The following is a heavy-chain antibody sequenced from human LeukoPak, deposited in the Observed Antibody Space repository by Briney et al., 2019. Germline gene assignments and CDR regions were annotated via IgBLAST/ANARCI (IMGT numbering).Heavy chain of an antibody. J-gene: IGHJ4*02. CDR2: ISDNGGST. V-gene: IGHV3-23*01. CDR3: AKDGH. CDR1: GFTFSNYA. Sequence: GGSLRLSCAASGFTFSNYAMSWVRQAPGKGLEWVSTISDNGGSTYFADSVKGRFTISGDNSKNTLYLQLNSLRAEDTAIYFCAKDGHWGQGTLVTVSS.